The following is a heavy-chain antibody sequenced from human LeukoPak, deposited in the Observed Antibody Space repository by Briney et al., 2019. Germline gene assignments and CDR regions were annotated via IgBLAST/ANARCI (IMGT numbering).Heavy chain of an antibody. CDR1: GYTFPTYA. V-gene: IGHV7-4-1*02. D-gene: IGHD2-2*01. CDR3: ARDHVKLGSSFLPFDAFDV. CDR2: INTNTGNP. Sequence: ASVKVSCEASGYTFPTYAMNWVRQAPGQGLEWMGWINTNTGNPTYAQGFTGRFVFSLDTSVSTAYLQISSLKAEDTAIYYCARDHVKLGSSFLPFDAFDVWGQGTLVTVSS. J-gene: IGHJ3*01.